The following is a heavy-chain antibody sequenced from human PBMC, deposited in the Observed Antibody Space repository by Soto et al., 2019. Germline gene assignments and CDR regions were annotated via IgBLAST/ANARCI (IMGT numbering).Heavy chain of an antibody. Sequence: GGSLRLSCAASGFTFSSYAMHWVRQAPGKGLEWVAVISYDGSNKYYADSVKGRFTISRDNSKNTLYLQMNSLRAEDTAVYYCARDPRGSSPYYFDYWGQGTLVTVSS. CDR2: ISYDGSNK. CDR1: GFTFSSYA. J-gene: IGHJ4*02. CDR3: ARDPRGSSPYYFDY. D-gene: IGHD1-26*01. V-gene: IGHV3-30-3*01.